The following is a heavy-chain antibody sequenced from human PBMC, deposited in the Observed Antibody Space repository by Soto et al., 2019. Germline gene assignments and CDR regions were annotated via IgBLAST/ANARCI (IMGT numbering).Heavy chain of an antibody. D-gene: IGHD2-2*01. CDR2: INPNSGGT. J-gene: IGHJ4*02. V-gene: IGHV1-2*04. Sequence: ASVKVSCKASGYTFTGYYMHWVRQAPGQGLEWMGWINPNSGGTNYAQKFQGWVTMTRDTPISTAYMELSRLRSDDTAVYYCARDASNIVVVPAAIEPPNYFDYWGQG. CDR3: ARDASNIVVVPAAIEPPNYFDY. CDR1: GYTFTGYY.